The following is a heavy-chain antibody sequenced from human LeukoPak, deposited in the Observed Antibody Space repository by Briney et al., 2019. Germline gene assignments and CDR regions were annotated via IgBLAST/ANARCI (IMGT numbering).Heavy chain of an antibody. CDR2: INPSADST. V-gene: IGHV1-46*01. J-gene: IGHJ4*02. CDR3: ARASYYYGSGIGGLLYDY. Sequence: ASVKVSCKASGYTFTSYYMHWVRQAPGQGLEWMGIINPSADSTTYAQKFQARVTFTRDTSTSTVYMELSSLRSEDTAVYYCARASYYYGSGIGGLLYDYWGQGTLVTVSS. CDR1: GYTFTSYY. D-gene: IGHD3-10*01.